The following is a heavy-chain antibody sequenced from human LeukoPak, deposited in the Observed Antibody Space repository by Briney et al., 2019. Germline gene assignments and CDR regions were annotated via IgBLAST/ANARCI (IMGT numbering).Heavy chain of an antibody. V-gene: IGHV4-59*08. CDR2: IYYSGST. D-gene: IGHD1-14*01. CDR3: ARVPGPNWFDP. Sequence: PSETLSLTCTVSGGSISSYYWSWIRQPPGKGLEWIGYIYYSGSTNYNPSLKSRVTISVDTSKNQVSLKLISVTAADTAVYFCARVPGPNWFDPWGLGTLVTVSS. J-gene: IGHJ5*02. CDR1: GGSISSYY.